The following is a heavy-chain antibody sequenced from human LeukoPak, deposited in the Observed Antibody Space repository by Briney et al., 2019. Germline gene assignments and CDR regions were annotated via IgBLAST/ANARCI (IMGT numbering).Heavy chain of an antibody. CDR3: ARTEAFDI. V-gene: IGHV4-38-2*02. CDR2: IYHSGST. J-gene: IGHJ3*02. Sequence: SETLSLTCTVSGGSISSGYYWGWIRQPPGKGLEWIGSIYHSGSTYYNPSLKSRVTISVDTSKNQFSLKLSSVTAADTAVYYCARTEAFDIWGQGTMVTVSS. CDR1: GGSISSGYY.